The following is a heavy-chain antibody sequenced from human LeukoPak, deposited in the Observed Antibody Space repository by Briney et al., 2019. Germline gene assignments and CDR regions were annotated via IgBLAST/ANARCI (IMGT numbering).Heavy chain of an antibody. CDR1: GYSIRSGSY. CDR3: ARQPSATAAFDI. Sequence: PSETLSLTCDVSGYSIRSGSYWGWIRQPPGKGLEWIGCMFHSGDTYHNPSLKSRVTISVDTSNNQFSLKLSSVTAADTAVYYCARQPSATAAFDIWGQGTMVTVSS. D-gene: IGHD2-2*01. J-gene: IGHJ3*02. CDR2: MFHSGDT. V-gene: IGHV4-38-2*01.